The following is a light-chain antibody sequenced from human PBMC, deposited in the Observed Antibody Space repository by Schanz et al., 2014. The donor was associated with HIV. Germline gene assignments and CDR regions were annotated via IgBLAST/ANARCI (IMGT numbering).Light chain of an antibody. CDR1: QSLSSAY. CDR3: QQYGALPES. J-gene: IGKJ2*03. CDR2: GAS. Sequence: EIVLTQSPDTLSLSPGERATLSCRTSQSLSSAYLAWYQHKPGQPPRLVIYGASNRATGISDRFSGSGSGTDFTLIISRLEPEDLAVYYCQQYGALPESFGQGTKLEIK. V-gene: IGKV3-20*01.